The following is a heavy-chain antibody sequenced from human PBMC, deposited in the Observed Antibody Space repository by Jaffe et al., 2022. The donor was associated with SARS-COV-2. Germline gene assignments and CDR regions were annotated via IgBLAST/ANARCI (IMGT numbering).Heavy chain of an antibody. J-gene: IGHJ6*02. CDR1: GFTFSSYG. V-gene: IGHV3-33*01. D-gene: IGHD3-10*01. CDR3: ARARGGSGKTFVSGMDV. CDR2: IWYDGSNK. Sequence: QVQLVESGGGVVQPGRSLRLSCAASGFTFSSYGMHWVRQAPGKGLEWVAVIWYDGSNKYYADSVKGRFTISRDNSKNTLYLQMNSLRAEDTAVYYCARARGGSGKTFVSGMDVWGQGTTVTVSS.